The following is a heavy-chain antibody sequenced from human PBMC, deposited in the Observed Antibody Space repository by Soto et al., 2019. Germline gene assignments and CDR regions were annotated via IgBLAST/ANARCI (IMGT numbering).Heavy chain of an antibody. CDR1: GFTVSSNY. V-gene: IGHV3-66*01. D-gene: IGHD2-2*01. Sequence: PGGSLRLSCAASGFTVSSNYMSWVRQAPGKGLERVSVIYSGGSTYYADSVKGRFTISRDNSKNTLYLQMNSLRAEDTAVYYCARDLSFRSTTTSFPLWGQWTMVTVS. J-gene: IGHJ3*01. CDR3: ARDLSFRSTTTSFPL. CDR2: IYSGGST.